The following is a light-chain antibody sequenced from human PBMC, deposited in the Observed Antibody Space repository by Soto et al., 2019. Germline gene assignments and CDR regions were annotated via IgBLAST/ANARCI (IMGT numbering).Light chain of an antibody. Sequence: QAASVSGSPGQSITISCTGTSSDVGGYNYVSWYQQHPGKAPKLMIYDVSNRPSGVSNRFSGSKSGNTASLTISGLQAEDEDDYYCSSYTSSSTVVFGGGTKLTVL. CDR1: SSDVGGYNY. V-gene: IGLV2-14*01. CDR3: SSYTSSSTVV. J-gene: IGLJ2*01. CDR2: DVS.